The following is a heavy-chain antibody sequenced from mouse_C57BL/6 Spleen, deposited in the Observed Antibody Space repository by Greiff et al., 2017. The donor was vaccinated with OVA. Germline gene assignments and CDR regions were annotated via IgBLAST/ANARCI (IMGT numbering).Heavy chain of an antibody. CDR1: GYTFTGYW. CDR3: ARRLATTVVALDAMDY. V-gene: IGHV1-9*01. CDR2: ILPGSGST. D-gene: IGHD1-1*01. J-gene: IGHJ4*01. Sequence: QVQLQQSGAELMKPGASVKLSCKATGYTFTGYWIEWVKQRPGHGLEWIGEILPGSGSTNYNEKFKGKATFTADTSSNTAYMQLSSLTTEDSAIYYCARRLATTVVALDAMDYWGQGTSVTVSS.